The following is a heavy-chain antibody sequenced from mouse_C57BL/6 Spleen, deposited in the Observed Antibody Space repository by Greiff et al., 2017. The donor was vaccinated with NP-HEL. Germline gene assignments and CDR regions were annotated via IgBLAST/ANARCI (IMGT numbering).Heavy chain of an antibody. CDR1: GYTFTSYG. V-gene: IGHV1-81*01. Sequence: VQRVESGAELARPGASVKLSCKASGYTFTSYGISWVKQRTGQGLEWIGEIYPRSGNTYYNEKFKGKATLTADKSSSTAYMELRSLTSEDSAVYFCSTVVVYYYAMDYWGQGTSVTVSS. D-gene: IGHD1-1*01. CDR3: STVVVYYYAMDY. CDR2: IYPRSGNT. J-gene: IGHJ4*01.